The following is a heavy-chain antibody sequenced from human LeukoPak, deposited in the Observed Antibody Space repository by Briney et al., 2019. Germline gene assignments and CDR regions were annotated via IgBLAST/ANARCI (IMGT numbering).Heavy chain of an antibody. D-gene: IGHD3-22*01. J-gene: IGHJ4*02. CDR1: GGTFSSYA. CDR2: IVPIFGTA. Sequence: SVKVSCKASGGTFSSYAISWVRQAPGQGLEWMGRIVPIFGTANYAQKFQGRVTITTDESTSTAYMELSSLRSEDTAVYYCARARYYYDSSGYYDYWGQGTLVTVSS. V-gene: IGHV1-69*05. CDR3: ARARYYYDSSGYYDY.